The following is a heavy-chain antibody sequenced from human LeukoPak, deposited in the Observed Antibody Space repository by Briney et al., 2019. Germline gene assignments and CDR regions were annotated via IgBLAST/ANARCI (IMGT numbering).Heavy chain of an antibody. CDR1: GFTFSSYN. CDR3: AKDAVPAASRDYYYMDV. Sequence: PGGSLRLSCAASGFTFSSYNMNWVRQAPGKGLEWVSSITSGSSYIYYADSVKGRFTISRDNAKNTLYLQMNSLRAEDTAVYYCAKDAVPAASRDYYYMDVWGKGTTVTISS. D-gene: IGHD2-2*01. J-gene: IGHJ6*03. CDR2: ITSGSSYI. V-gene: IGHV3-21*04.